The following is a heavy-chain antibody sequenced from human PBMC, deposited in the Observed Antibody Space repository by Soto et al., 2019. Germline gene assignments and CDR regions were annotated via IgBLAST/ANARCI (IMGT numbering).Heavy chain of an antibody. D-gene: IGHD2-21*01. CDR2: IYHSGST. V-gene: IGHV4-30-2*01. CDR1: GGSISSGGYS. Sequence: QLQLQESGSGLVKPSQTLSLTCAVSGGSISSGGYSWSWIRRPPGKGLEWIGSIYHSGSTYYNPSLKSRVTISVDRSKNQFSLNLSSVTAADSAVYYCAGVRGPYCGGECYPPTPNWFDPWGQGTLVTVSS. J-gene: IGHJ5*02. CDR3: AGVRGPYCGGECYPPTPNWFDP.